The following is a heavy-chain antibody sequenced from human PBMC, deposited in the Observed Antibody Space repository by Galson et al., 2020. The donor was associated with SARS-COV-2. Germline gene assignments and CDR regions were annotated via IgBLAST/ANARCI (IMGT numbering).Heavy chain of an antibody. CDR2: MSSTGGNS. CDR3: LSDRSTRDNY. CDR1: GFTFSDYA. D-gene: IGHD2-2*01. J-gene: IGHJ4*02. V-gene: IGHV3-64D*09. Sequence: GGSLRLSCSASGFTFSDYAMHWVRQAPGKGLQYVSAMSSTGGNSYYADSVNGRFTMSRDNSKNTLYLQMTALRVEDTAFYYCLSDRSTRDNYWGQGTVDTDCS.